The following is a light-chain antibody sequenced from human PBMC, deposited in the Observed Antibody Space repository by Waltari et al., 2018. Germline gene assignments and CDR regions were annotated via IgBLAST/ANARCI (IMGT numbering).Light chain of an antibody. CDR1: QSVDSS. J-gene: IGKJ1*01. CDR2: GAS. CDR3: QHCVKLPVT. Sequence: EIVLPQSPATLSLSQGERAPPPCWASQSVDSSLAWYQQKRGQAPRLLIYGASTRATGIPDRFSGSGSGTDFTLTISRLEPEDFAIYYCQHCVKLPVTFGQGTKVEIK. V-gene: IGKV3-11*01.